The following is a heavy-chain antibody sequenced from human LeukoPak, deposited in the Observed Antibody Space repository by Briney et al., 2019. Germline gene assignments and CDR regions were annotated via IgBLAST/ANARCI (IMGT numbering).Heavy chain of an antibody. CDR3: ASYGSGFDY. CDR2: ISYDGSSK. J-gene: IGHJ4*02. CDR1: GFTFSSYG. V-gene: IGHV3-30*19. Sequence: GSLRLSCAASGFTFSSYGMHWVRQAPGKGLEWVAFISYDGSSKYYADSVKGRFTISRDNSKNTLYLQMNSLRAEDTAVYYCASYGSGFDYWGQGTLVTVSS. D-gene: IGHD3-10*01.